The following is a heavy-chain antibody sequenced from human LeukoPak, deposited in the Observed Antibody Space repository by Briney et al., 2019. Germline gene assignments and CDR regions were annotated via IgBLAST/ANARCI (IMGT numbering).Heavy chain of an antibody. V-gene: IGHV3-21*01. CDR1: KFTFSSYS. Sequence: GGSLRLSCAASKFTFSSYSMNWVRQAPGKGLEWVSSISSSSSYIYYADSVKGRFTISRDNAKNSLYLQMNSLRAEDTAVYYCARGLLLWFGETQGAFDIWGQGTMVTVSS. J-gene: IGHJ3*02. CDR2: ISSSSSYI. D-gene: IGHD3-10*01. CDR3: ARGLLLWFGETQGAFDI.